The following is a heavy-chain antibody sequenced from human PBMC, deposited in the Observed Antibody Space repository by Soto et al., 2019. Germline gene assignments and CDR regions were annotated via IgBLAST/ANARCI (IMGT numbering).Heavy chain of an antibody. J-gene: IGHJ4*02. CDR1: GGSISSYG. Sequence: PSETLSLTCTVSGGSISSYGWSWIRQPPGKGLEWIGYIYNSGRTNYNPSLKSRVTISVDTSKNQFSLKLSSVTAADTAVYYCARRYGYSFDYWGQGTLVTVSS. CDR3: ARRYGYSFDY. V-gene: IGHV4-59*08. CDR2: IYNSGRT. D-gene: IGHD1-1*01.